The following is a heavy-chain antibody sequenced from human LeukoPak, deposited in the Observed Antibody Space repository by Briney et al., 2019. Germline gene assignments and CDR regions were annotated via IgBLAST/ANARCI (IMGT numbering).Heavy chain of an antibody. CDR2: IYYSGST. CDR1: GGSLSSGDYY. J-gene: IGHJ2*01. Sequence: QTLSLTCTVSGGSLSSGDYYWGWGRQPPGRGLEWVGYIYYSGSTYYNPSLKSRVTISVDTSKNQFSLKLSSVTAADTAVYYCARGLVEVVGGYFDLWGRGTLVTVSS. CDR3: ARGLVEVVGGYFDL. V-gene: IGHV4-30-4*01. D-gene: IGHD2-2*01.